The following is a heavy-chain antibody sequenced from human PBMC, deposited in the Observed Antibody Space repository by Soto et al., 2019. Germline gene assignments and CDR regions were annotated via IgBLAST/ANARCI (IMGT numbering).Heavy chain of an antibody. Sequence: SETLSLTCTISGGSISSYYLSWVRQPPGKGLEWIGDIYYTGSTNYNPSLKSRVTISVDTSKNQFSLKLSSVTAADTAVYYCEREGVGYCSGGSCYSAEYFQHWGQGTLVTVS. CDR2: IYYTGST. J-gene: IGHJ1*01. D-gene: IGHD2-15*01. CDR1: GGSISSYY. CDR3: EREGVGYCSGGSCYSAEYFQH. V-gene: IGHV4-59*01.